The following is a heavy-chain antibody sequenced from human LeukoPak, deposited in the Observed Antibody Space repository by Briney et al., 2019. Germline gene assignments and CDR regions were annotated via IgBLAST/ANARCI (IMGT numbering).Heavy chain of an antibody. Sequence: ASVKVSCKASGYTFTSYDINWVRQATGQGLEWMGWMNPNSGNTGYAQKFQGRVTMTRDTSTSTVYMELSSLRSEDTAVYYCARGLRQWLTRHAFDIWGQGTMVTVSS. J-gene: IGHJ3*02. V-gene: IGHV1-8*01. D-gene: IGHD6-19*01. CDR2: MNPNSGNT. CDR1: GYTFTSYD. CDR3: ARGLRQWLTRHAFDI.